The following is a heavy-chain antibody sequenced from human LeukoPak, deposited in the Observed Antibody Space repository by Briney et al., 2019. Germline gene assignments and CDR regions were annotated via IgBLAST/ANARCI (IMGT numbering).Heavy chain of an antibody. J-gene: IGHJ3*01. CDR3: AREIGNFRDAFDV. D-gene: IGHD1-26*01. Sequence: GASVKVSRKASGGTFSSYAISWVRQAPGQGLEWMGGIIPIFGTANYAQKFQGRVTITADTSTSTAYMELRSLRSDDTAVFYCAREIGNFRDAFDVWGQGTMVTVSS. CDR2: IIPIFGTA. CDR1: GGTFSSYA. V-gene: IGHV1-69*06.